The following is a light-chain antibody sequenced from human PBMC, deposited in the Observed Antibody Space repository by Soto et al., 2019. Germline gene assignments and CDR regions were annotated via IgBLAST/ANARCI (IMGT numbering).Light chain of an antibody. Sequence: VLTQSPANLSLSLGDRAPLACRASQSVSTYLAWYQQKPGQAPRLLIHDVSNRATGIPPRFSGSGAGTDFTLTISSLEPEDFAVYYCHQRSKWPLTFGEGTRLEIK. CDR3: HQRSKWPLT. J-gene: IGKJ5*01. CDR2: DVS. V-gene: IGKV3-11*01. CDR1: QSVSTY.